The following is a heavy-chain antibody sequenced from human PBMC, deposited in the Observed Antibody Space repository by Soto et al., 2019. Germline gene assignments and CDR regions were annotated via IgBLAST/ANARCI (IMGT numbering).Heavy chain of an antibody. V-gene: IGHV2-26*01. CDR1: GFSLNNARMG. J-gene: IGHJ5*02. CDR3: ARIRQEYSSGWLNWFDP. CDR2: IFSNDEK. D-gene: IGHD6-19*01. Sequence: SGPTLVNPTETLTLTCTVSGFSLNNARMGVSWIRQPPGKALEWLAHIFSNDEKSYSTSLKSRLTISKDTSKSQVVLTMTNMDPVDTATYYCARIRQEYSSGWLNWFDPWGQGTLVTVSS.